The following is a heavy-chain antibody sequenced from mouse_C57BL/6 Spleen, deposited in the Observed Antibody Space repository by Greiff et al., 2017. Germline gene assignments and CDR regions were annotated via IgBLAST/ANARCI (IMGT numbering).Heavy chain of an antibody. CDR1: GYAFSSYW. CDR2: LYPGDGDP. D-gene: IGHD1-1*01. Sequence: QVQLQQSGAELVKPGASVKISCKASGYAFSSYWLNWLKQRPGTGLAAIGQLYPGDGDPHYHGTFKGKATLTADKSSSTAYMQLSSLTSEDSAVYVCARSNYYGSLWYCDVWGTGTTVTVAS. CDR3: ARSNYYGSLWYCDV. J-gene: IGHJ1*03. V-gene: IGHV1-80*01.